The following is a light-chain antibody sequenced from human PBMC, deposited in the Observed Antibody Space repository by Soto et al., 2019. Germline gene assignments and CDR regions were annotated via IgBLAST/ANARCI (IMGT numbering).Light chain of an antibody. J-gene: IGLJ3*02. Sequence: QSVLTQPASVSGSPGQSSTISCTGTSSDVGGYNYVSWFQQHPGKAPKLKIYGVSNRPSGVSNRFSGSKSGYTASLTISELQAEDEADYYCTSFTSSSTWVFGGGTKVTVL. CDR2: GVS. CDR1: SSDVGGYNY. V-gene: IGLV2-14*03. CDR3: TSFTSSSTWV.